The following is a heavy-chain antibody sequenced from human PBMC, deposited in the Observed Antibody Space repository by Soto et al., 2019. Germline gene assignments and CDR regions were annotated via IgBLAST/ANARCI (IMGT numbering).Heavy chain of an antibody. V-gene: IGHV1-3*01. J-gene: IGHJ3*02. D-gene: IGHD3-10*01. CDR1: GYTFTTYA. CDR2: INPRNGDT. Sequence: ASVKVSCKASGYTFTTYAIHWVRQAPGQRLEWMGWINPRNGDTKYSENFQDRVTITRDTFANTAYLELSSLRSEDTAVYYCARDYDYYYGSDAFDNWGQGTLVPVSS. CDR3: ARDYDYYYGSDAFDN.